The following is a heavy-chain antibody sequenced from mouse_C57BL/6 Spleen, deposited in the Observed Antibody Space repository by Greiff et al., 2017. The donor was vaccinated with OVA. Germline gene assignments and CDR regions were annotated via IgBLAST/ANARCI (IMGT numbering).Heavy chain of an antibody. CDR1: GYTFTSYW. CDR2: IDPSDSET. CDR3: AREGGLPWYVDV. Sequence: QVQLQQPGAELVRPGSSVKLSCKASGYTFTSYWMHWVKQRPIQGLEWIGNIDPSDSETHYNQKFKDKATLTVDKSSSTAYMQLSSLTSEDSAVYYWAREGGLPWYVDVWGTGTTVTVSS. V-gene: IGHV1-52*01. D-gene: IGHD2-4*01. J-gene: IGHJ1*03.